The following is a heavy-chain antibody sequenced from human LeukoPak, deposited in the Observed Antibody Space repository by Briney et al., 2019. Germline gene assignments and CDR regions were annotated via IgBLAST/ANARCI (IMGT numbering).Heavy chain of an antibody. D-gene: IGHD5-18*01. V-gene: IGHV5-51*01. CDR2: IYPGDSDT. J-gene: IGHJ3*02. Sequence: PGESLQISCKGSGYSFTSYWIGWVRQLPGKGLEWMGIIYPGDSDTRYSPSFQGQVTISADKSISTAYLQWSSLKASDTAMYYCASRPGGYSYAFDIWGQGTMVTVSS. CDR3: ASRPGGYSYAFDI. CDR1: GYSFTSYW.